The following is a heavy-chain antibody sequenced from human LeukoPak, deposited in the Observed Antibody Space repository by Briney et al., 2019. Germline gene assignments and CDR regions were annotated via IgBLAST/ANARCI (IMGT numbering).Heavy chain of an antibody. V-gene: IGHV4-34*01. CDR1: GGSFSGYY. Sequence: SETLSLTCAVYGGSFSGYYWSWIRQPPGKGLEWIGEINHSGSTNYNPSLKSRVTISVDTSKNQFSLKLSSVTAADTAVYYCARVSLYYDSSGYYPSEAFDIWGQGTMVTVSS. CDR2: INHSGST. CDR3: ARVSLYYDSSGYYPSEAFDI. D-gene: IGHD3-22*01. J-gene: IGHJ3*02.